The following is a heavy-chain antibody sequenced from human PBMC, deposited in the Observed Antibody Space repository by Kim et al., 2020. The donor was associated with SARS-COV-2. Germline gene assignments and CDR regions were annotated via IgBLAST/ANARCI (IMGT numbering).Heavy chain of an antibody. D-gene: IGHD2-21*01. V-gene: IGHV3-15*01. CDR1: GFTFSNDW. CDR3: TTESYGVQC. CDR2: IKSKAHGGTT. Sequence: GGSLRLSCAASGFTFSNDWMSWVRQAPGKGLEWVGRIKSKAHGGTTEYAAPVKGRVTISRDDSKNTLYLQINSLKTEDTAVYYCTTESYGVQCWGQGALDTVSS. J-gene: IGHJ4*02.